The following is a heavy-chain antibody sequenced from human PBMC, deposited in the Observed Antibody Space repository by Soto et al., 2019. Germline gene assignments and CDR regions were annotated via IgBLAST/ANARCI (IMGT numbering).Heavy chain of an antibody. V-gene: IGHV3-74*01. J-gene: IGHJ5*02. Sequence: EVQLVESGGGLVQPGGSLRLSCAASGFTFSTYWMHWIRQVPGKCLEWVSRINRDASHTYYADSVKGRFTISPENALNNLHLQMNGLRADDTAVDYCVREGHCITTSCYGKWCEPWDQGTRVTGSS. CDR1: GFTFSTYW. CDR2: INRDASHT. CDR3: VREGHCITTSCYGKWCEP. D-gene: IGHD2-2*01.